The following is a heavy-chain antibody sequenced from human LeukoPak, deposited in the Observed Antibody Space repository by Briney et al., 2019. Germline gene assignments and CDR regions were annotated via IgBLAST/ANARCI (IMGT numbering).Heavy chain of an antibody. CDR1: GFTFSSCG. CDR3: AHGTMYQLDS. Sequence: PGGSLRLSCAASGFTFSSCGMSWVRQAPGKGLEWVSAISGSGGSTYYADSVKGRFTISRDNSRNTLYLQMNSLRAEDTAVYYCAHGTMYQLDSWGQGTLVTVSS. D-gene: IGHD3-10*02. V-gene: IGHV3-23*01. CDR2: ISGSGGST. J-gene: IGHJ4*02.